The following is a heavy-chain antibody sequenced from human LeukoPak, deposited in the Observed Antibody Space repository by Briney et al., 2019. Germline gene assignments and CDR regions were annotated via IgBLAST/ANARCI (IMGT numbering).Heavy chain of an antibody. CDR2: LYSNGII. D-gene: IGHD3-22*01. CDR1: GFSVSSTY. V-gene: IGHV3-53*01. J-gene: IGHJ4*02. CDR3: ARGKLYSYETTSYYGPFDC. Sequence: GGSLRLSCAASGFSVSSTYLTWVRQAPGKELEWLSVLYSNGIISYADSVKGRFTISRDSSENAVYLQMDNLRPEDTALYFCARGKLYSYETTSYYGPFDCWGQGTLVTVFS.